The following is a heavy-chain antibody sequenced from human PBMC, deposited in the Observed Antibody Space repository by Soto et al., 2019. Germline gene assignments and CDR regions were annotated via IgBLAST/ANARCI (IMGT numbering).Heavy chain of an antibody. D-gene: IGHD6-6*01. V-gene: IGHV3-33*01. CDR1: GFTFSSYG. Sequence: QVPLVESGGGVVQPGRSLRLSCAASGFTFSSYGMHWVRQAPGKGLEWVAVIWYDGSNKYYADSVKGRFTISRDNSKNTLYLQMNSLRAEDTAVYYCARRRGFSSTFLYGMDVWGQGTTVTVSS. CDR2: IWYDGSNK. CDR3: ARRRGFSSTFLYGMDV. J-gene: IGHJ6*02.